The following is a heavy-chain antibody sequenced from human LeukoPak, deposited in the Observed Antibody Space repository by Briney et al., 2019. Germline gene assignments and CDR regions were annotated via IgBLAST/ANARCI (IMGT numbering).Heavy chain of an antibody. V-gene: IGHV4-4*07. CDR3: AREGGRTIFGVAKGNFDY. CDR2: IYTSGST. J-gene: IGHJ4*02. D-gene: IGHD3-3*01. CDR1: GGSISSYY. Sequence: PSETLSLTCTVSGGSISSYYWSWIRQPAGKGLEWIGRIYTSGSTNYNPSLKSRVTMSVDTSKNQFSLKLSSVTAADTAVYYCAREGGRTIFGVAKGNFDYWGQGTLVTVSS.